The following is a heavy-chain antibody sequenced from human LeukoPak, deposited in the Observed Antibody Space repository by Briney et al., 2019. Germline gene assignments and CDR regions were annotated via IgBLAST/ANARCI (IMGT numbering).Heavy chain of an antibody. J-gene: IGHJ6*03. CDR1: GFPFSGYA. Sequence: GGSLRLSCAASGFPFSGYAVHWVRQAPGKGLEWVAAVSDDAINQYYADSVKGRFTISRDNSKNTLYLQMNSLRAEDTAVYYCARGYYMDVWGKGTTVTVSS. V-gene: IGHV3-30*01. CDR2: VSDDAINQ. CDR3: ARGYYMDV.